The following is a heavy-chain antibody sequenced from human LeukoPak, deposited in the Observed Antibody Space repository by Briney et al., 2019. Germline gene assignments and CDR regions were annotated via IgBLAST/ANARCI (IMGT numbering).Heavy chain of an antibody. Sequence: GGSLRLSCAASGFTFSSYAMSWVRQAPGKGLEWVSAISGSGGSTYYADSVKGRFTISRDNSKNTLYLQMNSLRAEDTAVYYCSRRGTIFSTSYYYMDVWGKGTTVTISS. CDR2: ISGSGGST. V-gene: IGHV3-23*01. CDR3: SRRGTIFSTSYYYMDV. CDR1: GFTFSSYA. J-gene: IGHJ6*03. D-gene: IGHD3-9*01.